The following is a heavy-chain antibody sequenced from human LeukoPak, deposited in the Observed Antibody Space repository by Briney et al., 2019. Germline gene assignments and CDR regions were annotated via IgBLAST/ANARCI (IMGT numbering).Heavy chain of an antibody. V-gene: IGHV4-34*01. Sequence: SESLSLTCAVYGVSFSSYYWSWIRQPPGKGLEWIGEINHSGSTNYNPSLKSRVTISVDTSKNQFSLKLSSVTAADTAVYYCARGMRYQLFNYCMDVWGQGTTVTVSS. CDR1: GVSFSSYY. J-gene: IGHJ6*02. CDR2: INHSGST. CDR3: ARGMRYQLFNYCMDV. D-gene: IGHD2-2*01.